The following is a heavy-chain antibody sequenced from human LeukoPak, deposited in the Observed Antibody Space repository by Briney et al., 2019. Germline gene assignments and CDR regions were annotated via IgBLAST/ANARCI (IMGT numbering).Heavy chain of an antibody. CDR1: SGSFSGYY. V-gene: IGHV4-34*01. CDR3: ARVGYDSSAPADY. Sequence: SETLSLTCAVYSGSFSGYYWSWIRQPPGKGLEWIGEINHSGSTNYNPSLKSRVTISVDTSKNQFSLKLSSVTAADTAVYYCARVGYDSSAPADYWGQGTLVTVSS. D-gene: IGHD3-22*01. CDR2: INHSGST. J-gene: IGHJ4*02.